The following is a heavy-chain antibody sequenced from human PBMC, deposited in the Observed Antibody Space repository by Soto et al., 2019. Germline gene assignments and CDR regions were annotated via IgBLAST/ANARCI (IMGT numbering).Heavy chain of an antibody. J-gene: IGHJ5*02. CDR3: AREYDSSGYYGYWFDP. D-gene: IGHD3-22*01. Sequence: SVKVSCKASGYTFTSYGISWVRQAPGQGLEWMGGIIPIFGTANYAQKFQGRVTITADESTSTAYMELSSLRSEDTAVYYCAREYDSSGYYGYWFDPWGQGTLVTVSS. CDR2: IIPIFGTA. CDR1: GYTFTSYG. V-gene: IGHV1-69*13.